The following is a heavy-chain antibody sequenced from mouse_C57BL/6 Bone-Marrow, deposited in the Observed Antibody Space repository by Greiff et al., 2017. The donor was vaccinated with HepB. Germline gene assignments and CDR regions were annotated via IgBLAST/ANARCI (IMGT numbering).Heavy chain of an antibody. CDR1: GYTFTDYE. CDR3: TRGNLAWFAY. V-gene: IGHV1-15*01. CDR2: IDPETGGT. Sequence: VQLQQSGAELVRPGASVTLSCKASGYTFTDYEMHWVKQTPVHGLEWIGAIDPETGGTAYNQKFKGKAILTADKSSSTAYMELRSLTSEDSAVYYCTRGNLAWFAYWGQGTLVTVSA. J-gene: IGHJ3*01.